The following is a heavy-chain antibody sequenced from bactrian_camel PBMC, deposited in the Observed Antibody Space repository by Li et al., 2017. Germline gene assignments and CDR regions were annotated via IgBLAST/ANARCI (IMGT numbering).Heavy chain of an antibody. CDR2: IDNDGIT. CDR1: WSTFATGC. D-gene: IGHD1*01. Sequence: VQLVESGGDSVKAGDSLSLSCVASWSTFATGCVGFFRQAPGKEREHVADIDNDGITYYSNSVRGRFTISKDNDENTVYLQMNSLRPEDTGMYYCAAEYEFGACSRNPDGLDYWGKGTQVTVS. V-gene: IGHV3S55*01. J-gene: IGHJ7*01.